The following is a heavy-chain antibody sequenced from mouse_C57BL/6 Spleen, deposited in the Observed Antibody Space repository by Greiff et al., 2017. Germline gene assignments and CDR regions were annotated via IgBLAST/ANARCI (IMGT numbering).Heavy chain of an antibody. CDR1: GYTFTSYW. CDR3: ARDSHYYGSSYPAWFAY. J-gene: IGHJ3*01. V-gene: IGHV1-55*01. D-gene: IGHD1-1*01. CDR2: IYPGSGST. Sequence: QAQLQQPGAELVKPGASVKMSCKASGYTFTSYWITWVKQRPGQGLEWIGDIYPGSGSTNYNEKFKSKATLTVDTSSSTAYMQLSSLTSEDSAVYYCARDSHYYGSSYPAWFAYWGQGTLVTVSA.